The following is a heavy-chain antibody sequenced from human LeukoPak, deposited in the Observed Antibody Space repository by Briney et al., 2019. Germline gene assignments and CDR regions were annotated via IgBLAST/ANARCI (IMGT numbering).Heavy chain of an antibody. CDR1: GGSISRSTYY. V-gene: IGHV4-39*07. CDR2: IYYSGST. Sequence: SETLSLTCTVSGGSISRSTYYWGWIRQPPGKGLEWIGSIYYSGSTYYNPSLKSRVTISVDTSKNQFSLRLSSVTAADTAVYYCARDPCGGDCYSAFDYWGQGTLVTVSS. D-gene: IGHD2-21*02. CDR3: ARDPCGGDCYSAFDY. J-gene: IGHJ4*02.